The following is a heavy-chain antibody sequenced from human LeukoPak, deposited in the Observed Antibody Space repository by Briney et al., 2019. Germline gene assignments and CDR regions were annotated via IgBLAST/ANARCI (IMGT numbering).Heavy chain of an antibody. V-gene: IGHV4-34*01. CDR2: VAHKGPT. D-gene: IGHD3-10*01. J-gene: IGHJ4*02. CDR1: GASLSDYY. Sequence: SETLSLTCAVYGASLSDYYWSWIRQSPGKGLQWIGEVAHKGPTVYSPTLNRKYNPSLKSRVTISVDTSKNQFSLKLNSVTAADTAVYYCARHFGLDGSGSYRVYYFDYWGQGTLVTVSS. CDR3: ARHFGLDGSGSYRVYYFDY.